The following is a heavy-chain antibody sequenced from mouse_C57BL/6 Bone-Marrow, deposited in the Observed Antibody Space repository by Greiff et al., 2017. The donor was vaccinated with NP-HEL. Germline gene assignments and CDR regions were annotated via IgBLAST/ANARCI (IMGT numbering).Heavy chain of an antibody. CDR3: ARDYSKGVMDY. Sequence: DVQLQESGPGLVKPSQSLSLTCSVTGYSITSGYYWNWIRQFPGNKLEWMGYISYDGSNHYNPSLKNRISITRDTSKNQVFLKLNSVTTEDTATYYCARDYSKGVMDYWGQGTSVTVSS. CDR1: GYSITSGYY. CDR2: ISYDGSN. D-gene: IGHD2-5*01. J-gene: IGHJ4*01. V-gene: IGHV3-6*01.